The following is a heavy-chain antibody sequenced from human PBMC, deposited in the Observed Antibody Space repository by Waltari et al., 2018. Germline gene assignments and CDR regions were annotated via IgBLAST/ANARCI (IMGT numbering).Heavy chain of an antibody. CDR2: IYYSGST. J-gene: IGHJ4*02. Sequence: QVQLQESGPGLVQPSATPSLTSTVAGASISSYYWSWLRQPPGKGLEWIGYIYYSGSTNYNPSLKSPVTISVDTSKNQFSLKLSSVTAADTAVYYCASSRWYYYDSSGNPPIAFDYWGQGTLVTVSS. CDR3: ASSRWYYYDSSGNPPIAFDY. D-gene: IGHD3-22*01. V-gene: IGHV4-59*01. CDR1: GASISSYY.